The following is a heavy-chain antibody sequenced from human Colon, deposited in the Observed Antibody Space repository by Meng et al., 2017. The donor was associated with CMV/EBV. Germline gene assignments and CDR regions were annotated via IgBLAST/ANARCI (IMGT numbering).Heavy chain of an antibody. CDR1: NGSISSTTYY. CDR2: IYYSGTA. D-gene: IGHD1-1*01. V-gene: IGHV4-31*03. Sequence: SETLSLTCNVSNGSISSTTYYWTWVRQHPGKGLEWVGYIYYSGTAYHNPSLKSRLTISLDTSKNLCSMKLNSVTAADTAVYYCARHRDHHYPNFVFDLWGQGILVTVSS. J-gene: IGHJ5*02. CDR3: ARHRDHHYPNFVFDL.